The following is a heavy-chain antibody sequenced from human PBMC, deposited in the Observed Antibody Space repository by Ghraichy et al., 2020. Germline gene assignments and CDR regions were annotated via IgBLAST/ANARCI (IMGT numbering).Heavy chain of an antibody. V-gene: IGHV4-34*01. CDR3: ARGRKSSQQLVPLPFDY. CDR2: INHSGST. D-gene: IGHD6-13*01. J-gene: IGHJ4*02. CDR1: NGPFDSYY. Sequence: SETLSLTCAVYNGPFDSYYWSWIRQPPGKGLEWIGEINHSGSTNYNPSLKSRVTISVDRSKNQFSLRLSSVTAADTAVYYCARGRKSSQQLVPLPFDYWGKGTLVTFSS.